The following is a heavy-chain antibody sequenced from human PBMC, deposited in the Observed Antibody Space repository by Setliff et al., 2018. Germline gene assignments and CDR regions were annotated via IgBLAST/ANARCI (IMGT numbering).Heavy chain of an antibody. CDR3: ARAPQYSNFWYALSWFDP. J-gene: IGHJ5*02. Sequence: SETLSLTCTVSGGSISSNSHYWGWIRQPPGKGLEWIGEISHSGDPNYNPSLKSRVTISLDTSKNQFSLKLTSVTAADTAVYYCARAPQYSNFWYALSWFDPWGQGTLVTVSS. V-gene: IGHV4-39*07. D-gene: IGHD3-3*01. CDR2: ISHSGDP. CDR1: GGSISSNSHY.